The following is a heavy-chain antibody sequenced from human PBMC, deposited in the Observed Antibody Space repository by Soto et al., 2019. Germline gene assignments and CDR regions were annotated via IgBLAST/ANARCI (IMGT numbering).Heavy chain of an antibody. Sequence: GASVKVSCKASGYTFTSYYMHWVRQAPGQGLEWMGIINPSGGSTSYAQKFQGRVTMTGDTSTSTVYMELSSLRSEDTAVYYCARLRYYYDSSGLNYGMDVWGQGTTVTVSS. CDR3: ARLRYYYDSSGLNYGMDV. J-gene: IGHJ6*02. D-gene: IGHD3-22*01. CDR1: GYTFTSYY. CDR2: INPSGGST. V-gene: IGHV1-46*01.